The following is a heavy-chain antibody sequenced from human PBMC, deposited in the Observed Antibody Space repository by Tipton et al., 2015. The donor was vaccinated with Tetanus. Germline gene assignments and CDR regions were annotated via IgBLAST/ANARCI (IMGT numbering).Heavy chain of an antibody. CDR1: GGSISSYY. Sequence: TLSLTCTVSGGSISSYYWSWIRQPPGKGLEWIGSIYYSGSTYYNPSLKSRVTISVDTSKNQFSLKLSSVTAADTAVYYCARHLVTIFGVVGWFDPWGQGTLVTVSS. D-gene: IGHD3-3*01. CDR2: IYYSGST. CDR3: ARHLVTIFGVVGWFDP. J-gene: IGHJ5*02. V-gene: IGHV4-59*05.